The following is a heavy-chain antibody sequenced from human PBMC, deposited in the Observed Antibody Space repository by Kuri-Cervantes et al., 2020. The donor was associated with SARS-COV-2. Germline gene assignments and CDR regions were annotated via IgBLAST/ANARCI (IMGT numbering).Heavy chain of an antibody. J-gene: IGHJ5*02. CDR3: ARASVWRFDP. Sequence: GSLRLSCTVSGASVSSASHYWSWIRQPPGKGLEWIGYIYYSGSTNYNPSLKSQVTISVDTSKNQFSLKLSSVTAADTAVYYCARASVWRFDPWGQGTLVTVSS. CDR2: IYYSGST. D-gene: IGHD2-8*01. V-gene: IGHV4-61*01. CDR1: GASVSSASHY.